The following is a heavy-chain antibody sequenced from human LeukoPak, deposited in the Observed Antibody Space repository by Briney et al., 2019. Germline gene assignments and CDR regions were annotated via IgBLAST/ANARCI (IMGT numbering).Heavy chain of an antibody. J-gene: IGHJ5*02. CDR1: GYTFTSYW. V-gene: IGHV5-51*01. D-gene: IGHD4-17*01. CDR2: IYPGDSDT. CDR3: ARCMKPYGDYGLFDP. Sequence: NVSCKASGYTFTSYWIGWVRQMPGKGLEWMGIIYPGDSDTRYSPSFQGQVTISADKSISTAYLQWSSLKASDTAMYYCARCMKPYGDYGLFDPWGQGTLVTVSS.